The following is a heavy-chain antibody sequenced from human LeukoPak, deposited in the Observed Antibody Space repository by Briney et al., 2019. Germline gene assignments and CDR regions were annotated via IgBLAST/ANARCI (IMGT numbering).Heavy chain of an antibody. CDR3: ARDLESGSYEHYFDY. Sequence: PGRSLRLSCAASGFTFNDYAMHWVRQAPGKGLEWVSRISWNSGSIVYADSVKGRFTISRDNANNSLYLQMNSLRAEDTALYYCARDLESGSYEHYFDYWGQGTLVTVSS. D-gene: IGHD1-26*01. CDR1: GFTFNDYA. J-gene: IGHJ4*02. V-gene: IGHV3-9*01. CDR2: ISWNSGSI.